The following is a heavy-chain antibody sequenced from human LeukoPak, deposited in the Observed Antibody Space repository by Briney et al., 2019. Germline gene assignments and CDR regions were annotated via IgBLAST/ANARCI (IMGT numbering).Heavy chain of an antibody. Sequence: PSETLSLTCTVSGYSISSGYYWGWIRQPPGKGLEWIGSIYHSGSTYYNPSLKSRVTISVDTSKNRFSLKLSSVTAADTAVYYCARDRRRGTVTIGGAWYFDLWGRGTLVTVSS. CDR1: GYSISSGYY. J-gene: IGHJ2*01. D-gene: IGHD4-17*01. CDR2: IYHSGST. CDR3: ARDRRRGTVTIGGAWYFDL. V-gene: IGHV4-38-2*02.